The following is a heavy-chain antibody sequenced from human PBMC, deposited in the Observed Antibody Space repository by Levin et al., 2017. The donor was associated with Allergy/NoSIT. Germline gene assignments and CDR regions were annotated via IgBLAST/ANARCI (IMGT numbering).Heavy chain of an antibody. Sequence: GESLKISCKGSGYSFTSYWISWVRQMPGKGLEWMGRIDPSDSYTNYSPSFQGHVTISADKSISTAYVQGSSLKASDTAIYYCAMLSSGWTGGPDAFDIWGQGTMVTVSS. CDR3: AMLSSGWTGGPDAFDI. V-gene: IGHV5-10-1*01. CDR1: GYSFTSYW. J-gene: IGHJ3*02. CDR2: IDPSDSYT. D-gene: IGHD6-19*01.